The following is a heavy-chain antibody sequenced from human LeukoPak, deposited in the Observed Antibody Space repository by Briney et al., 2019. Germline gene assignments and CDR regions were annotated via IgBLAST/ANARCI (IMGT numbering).Heavy chain of an antibody. CDR2: IRYDGSNK. Sequence: GGSLRLSCAASGFTFSSYGMHWVRQAPGKGLEWVAFIRYDGSNKYYADSVKGRFTISRDNSKNTLYLQMNSLRAEDTAVYYCARDYLFSRYYDSSGQYYIDYWGQGTLVTVSS. CDR1: GFTFSSYG. CDR3: ARDYLFSRYYDSSGQYYIDY. V-gene: IGHV3-30*02. D-gene: IGHD3-22*01. J-gene: IGHJ4*02.